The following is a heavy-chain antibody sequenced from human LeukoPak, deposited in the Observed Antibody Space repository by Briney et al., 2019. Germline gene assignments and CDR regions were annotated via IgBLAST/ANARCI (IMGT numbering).Heavy chain of an antibody. CDR1: GFTFSSYA. CDR2: TSDSGGNT. CDR3: AKARPVVTPSHFDY. Sequence: GGSLRLSCAASGFTFSSYAMSWVRQAPGKGLEWVSATSDSGGNTYYADSVKGRFTISRDNSKNTLYLQMNGLRAEDTAVYYCAKARPVVTPSHFDYWGQGTLVTVSS. J-gene: IGHJ4*02. V-gene: IGHV3-23*01. D-gene: IGHD4-23*01.